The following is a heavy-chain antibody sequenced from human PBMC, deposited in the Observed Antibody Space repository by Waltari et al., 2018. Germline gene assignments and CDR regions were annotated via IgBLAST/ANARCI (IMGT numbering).Heavy chain of an antibody. CDR2: INHSGST. Sequence: QVQLQQWGAGLLKPSETLSLTCAVYGGSFSGYYWSWIRQPPGKGLEWSGEINHSGSTNYNPSLKSRVTISVATSKNQFSLKLSSVTAADTAVYYCARGGVLQGYYYYMDVWGKGTTVTISS. V-gene: IGHV4-34*01. J-gene: IGHJ6*03. CDR3: ARGGVLQGYYYYMDV. D-gene: IGHD3-10*01. CDR1: GGSFSGYY.